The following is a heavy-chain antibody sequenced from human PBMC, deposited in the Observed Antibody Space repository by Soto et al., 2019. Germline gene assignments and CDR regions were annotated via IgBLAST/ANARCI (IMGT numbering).Heavy chain of an antibody. Sequence: SVKVSCKASGGTFSSYTISWVRQAPGQGLEWMGRIIPILGIANYAQKFQGRVTITADKSTSTAYMELSSLRSEDTAVYYCASRYCSSTSCYAGDAFDIWGQGTMVTVSS. CDR2: IIPILGIA. CDR1: GGTFSSYT. V-gene: IGHV1-69*02. J-gene: IGHJ3*02. CDR3: ASRYCSSTSCYAGDAFDI. D-gene: IGHD2-2*01.